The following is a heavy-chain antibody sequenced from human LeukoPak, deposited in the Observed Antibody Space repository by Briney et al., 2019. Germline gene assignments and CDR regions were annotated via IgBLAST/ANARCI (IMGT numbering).Heavy chain of an antibody. V-gene: IGHV1-69*01. Sequence: SVKVSCKASGGTFSSYAISWVRQAPGQGLEWMGGIIPIFGTANYAQKFQGRVTITADESTSTAYMELSRLRSDDTAVYYCASRGEGQYYYDSNEHWGQGTLVTVSS. CDR2: IIPIFGTA. CDR3: ASRGEGQYYYDSNEH. CDR1: GGTFSSYA. J-gene: IGHJ1*01. D-gene: IGHD3-22*01.